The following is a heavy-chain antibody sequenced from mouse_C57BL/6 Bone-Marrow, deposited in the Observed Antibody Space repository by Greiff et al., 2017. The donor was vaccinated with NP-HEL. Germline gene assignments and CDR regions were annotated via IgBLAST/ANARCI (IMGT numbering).Heavy chain of an antibody. D-gene: IGHD2-3*01. CDR2: IDPSDSYT. Sequence: QVQLQQPGAELVMPGASVKLSCKASGYTFTSYWMHWVKQRPGQGLEWIGEIDPSDSYTNYNQKFKGKSTLTADKSSSTAYMQLSSLTSEDSAVFYCAREGWLLPYYFDYWGQGTTLTVSS. CDR1: GYTFTSYW. V-gene: IGHV1-69*01. J-gene: IGHJ2*01. CDR3: AREGWLLPYYFDY.